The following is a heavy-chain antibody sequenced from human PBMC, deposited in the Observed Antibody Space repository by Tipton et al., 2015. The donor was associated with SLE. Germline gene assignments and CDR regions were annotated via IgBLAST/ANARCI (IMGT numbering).Heavy chain of an antibody. V-gene: IGHV4-61*02. CDR3: VREPGPDIFDS. J-gene: IGHJ4*02. D-gene: IGHD1-14*01. Sequence: TLSLTCTVSGASISSGDNYWSWIRQSAGKGLEWIGRIYTTGTTNYNPSLRSRVTISLDTSKNQVSLRLSSVTAADTAVYYCVREPGPDIFDSWGQGTLVAVSS. CDR2: IYTTGTT. CDR1: GASISSGDNY.